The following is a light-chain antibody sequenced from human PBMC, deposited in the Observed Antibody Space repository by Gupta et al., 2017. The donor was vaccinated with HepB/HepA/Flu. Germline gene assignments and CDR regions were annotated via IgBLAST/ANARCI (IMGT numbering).Light chain of an antibody. Sequence: SYELTQDPAVSVALGQTVRITCQGDSLRNCYASWYQQKPGRAPLLVIYGKNNRPSGIPDRFSGSTSLDTASLTITGAQAEDEADYYCNSRDSSGDHLVLFGGGTKVTVL. CDR3: NSRDSSGDHLVL. CDR2: GKN. CDR1: SLRNCY. V-gene: IGLV3-19*01. J-gene: IGLJ2*01.